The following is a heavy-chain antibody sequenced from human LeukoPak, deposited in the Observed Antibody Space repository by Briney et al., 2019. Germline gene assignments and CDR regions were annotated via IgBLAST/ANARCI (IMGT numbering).Heavy chain of an antibody. CDR3: AREIVATIGGAFDI. J-gene: IGHJ3*02. CDR2: INPHSGGT. CDR1: GYTFSDYY. Sequence: GASVKVSCKASGYTFSDYYLHWVRQAPGHGLEWMVWINPHSGGTHYAQKFQGRVTTTRDTSISTAYMELSSLRSDDTAVYFCAREIVATIGGAFDIWGQGTMVTVSS. V-gene: IGHV1-2*02. D-gene: IGHD5-12*01.